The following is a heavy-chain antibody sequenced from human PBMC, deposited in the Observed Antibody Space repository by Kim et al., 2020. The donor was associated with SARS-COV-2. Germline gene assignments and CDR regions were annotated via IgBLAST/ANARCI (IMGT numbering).Heavy chain of an antibody. CDR3: ARGCSSTSCHYYYYGMDV. CDR2: IIPILGTA. D-gene: IGHD2-2*01. Sequence: SVKVSCKASGGTFSSYAISWVRQAPGQGLEWMGGIIPILGTANYAQKLQGRVTITADESTSTAYMELSSLRSDDTAVYYCARGCSSTSCHYYYYGMDVWGQGTTVTVSS. CDR1: GGTFSSYA. J-gene: IGHJ6*02. V-gene: IGHV1-69*13.